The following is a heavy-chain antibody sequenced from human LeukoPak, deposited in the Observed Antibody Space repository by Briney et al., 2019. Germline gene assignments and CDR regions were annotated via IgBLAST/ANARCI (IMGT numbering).Heavy chain of an antibody. Sequence: ASVKVSCKASGYIFTNYIINWVRQAPGQGLEWMGWINTGTGTPTYAQGLTGRFVFSFDTSVSTAYLQISSLQAEDTAVYYCARVRGVGNTHNFDSWGQGTLVTVSS. J-gene: IGHJ4*02. D-gene: IGHD1-26*01. V-gene: IGHV7-4-1*02. CDR2: INTGTGTP. CDR1: GYIFTNYI. CDR3: ARVRGVGNTHNFDS.